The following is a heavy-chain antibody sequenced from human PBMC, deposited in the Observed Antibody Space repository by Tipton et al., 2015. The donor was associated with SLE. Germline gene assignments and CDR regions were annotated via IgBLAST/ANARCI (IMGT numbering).Heavy chain of an antibody. J-gene: IGHJ5*02. D-gene: IGHD6-13*01. CDR3: ARERQLGL. CDR1: GYTFTSYY. V-gene: IGHV1-46*01. CDR2: INPSGGSA. Sequence: QSGAEVKKPGASVKVSCKASGYTFTSYYMHWVRQAPGQGLEWMGIINPSGGSASYAQKFQGRVTMTRDTSTTTAYMELRSLRSDDTAVYYCARERQLGLWGQGTLVTVSS.